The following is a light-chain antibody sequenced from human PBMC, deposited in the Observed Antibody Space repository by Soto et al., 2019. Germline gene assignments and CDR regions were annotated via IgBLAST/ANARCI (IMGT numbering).Light chain of an antibody. CDR2: AAS. J-gene: IGKJ4*01. Sequence: DIQMTQSPSSLSASVGDRVTITCRARLPISNYLAWYQQKPGKIANLLIYAASTLQAVVPSRFSGSGSGTDFTLTISSLQPEDVAAYYCQKYNSAPLTFGGGTKVEIK. V-gene: IGKV1-27*01. CDR1: LPISNY. CDR3: QKYNSAPLT.